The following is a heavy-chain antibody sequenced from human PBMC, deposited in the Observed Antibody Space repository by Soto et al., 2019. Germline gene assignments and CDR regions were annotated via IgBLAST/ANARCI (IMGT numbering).Heavy chain of an antibody. CDR1: GGSISSGGYY. CDR3: ARTVXYYDSRGYYYVGYYFDY. J-gene: IGHJ4*02. D-gene: IGHD3-22*01. CDR2: IYYSGST. V-gene: IGHV4-31*03. Sequence: PPETLSLTCTVSGGSISSGGYYWSWIRQHPGKCLEWIGYIYYSGSTYYNPSLKSRVTISVDTSKNQFSLKLSSVTAADTAVYYCARTVXYYDSRGYYYVGYYFDYWGQGTLVTVSS.